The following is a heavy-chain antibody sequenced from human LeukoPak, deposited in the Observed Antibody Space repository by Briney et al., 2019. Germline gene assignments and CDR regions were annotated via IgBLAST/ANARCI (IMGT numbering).Heavy chain of an antibody. CDR1: GFTFDDYA. D-gene: IGHD3-3*01. Sequence: PGGSLRLSCAASGFTFDDYAMHWVRQAPGKGLEWVSGISWNSGSIGYADSVKGRFTISRDNAKNSLYLQMNSLRAEDMALYYCAKEGEGFLWGQGTMVTVSS. J-gene: IGHJ3*01. CDR3: AKEGEGFL. CDR2: ISWNSGSI. V-gene: IGHV3-9*03.